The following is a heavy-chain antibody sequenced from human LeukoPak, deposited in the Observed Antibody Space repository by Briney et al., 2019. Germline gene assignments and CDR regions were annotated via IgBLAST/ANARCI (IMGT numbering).Heavy chain of an antibody. J-gene: IGHJ4*02. V-gene: IGHV1-2*04. CDR2: INPNSGAT. Sequence: GASLKVSCKASGYTFTGSYIHWMRQAPGQGLEWMGWINPNSGATKYAQKFQGWVTVTRDTSTSTAYMELSGLRADDAAVYYCARVAYCTKGVCINFDLWGQGTLVTVSS. D-gene: IGHD2-8*01. CDR1: GYTFTGSY. CDR3: ARVAYCTKGVCINFDL.